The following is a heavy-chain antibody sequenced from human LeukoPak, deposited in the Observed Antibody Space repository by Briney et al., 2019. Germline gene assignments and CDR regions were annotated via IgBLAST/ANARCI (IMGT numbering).Heavy chain of an antibody. V-gene: IGHV3-23*01. CDR2: ISGSGGST. Sequence: PGGSLRLSCAASGFTFSSYAMGWVRQAPGKGLEWVSAISGSGGSTYYADSVKGRFTISRDNSKNTLYLQMNSLRAEDTAVYYCATKRDILTGYLPFDYWGQGTLVTVSS. CDR3: ATKRDILTGYLPFDY. J-gene: IGHJ4*02. CDR1: GFTFSSYA. D-gene: IGHD3-9*01.